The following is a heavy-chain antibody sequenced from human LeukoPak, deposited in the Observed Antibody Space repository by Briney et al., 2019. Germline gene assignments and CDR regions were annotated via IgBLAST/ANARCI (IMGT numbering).Heavy chain of an antibody. J-gene: IGHJ5*02. Sequence: GGSLRLSCAASGFTFKLYWMHWVRQVPGRGPVWVSRINHDRSDTIYADSVRGRLTISRDDAKDTLYLQMNNLRAEDTAVYYCVRGGPSTWSWGQGTLVTVSS. V-gene: IGHV3-74*01. D-gene: IGHD2-15*01. CDR3: VRGGPSTWS. CDR2: INHDRSDT. CDR1: GFTFKLYW.